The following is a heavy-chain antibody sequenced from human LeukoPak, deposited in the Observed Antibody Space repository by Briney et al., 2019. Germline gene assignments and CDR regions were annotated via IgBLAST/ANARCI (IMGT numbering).Heavy chain of an antibody. D-gene: IGHD1-26*01. J-gene: IGHJ4*02. CDR3: AKDQRWESPHYLDS. CDR2: ISASGGST. CDR1: GFTFSSSA. Sequence: GGSLRLSCAASGFTFSSSAMSWVRQVPGKGLEWVSGISASGGSTSYADSVRGQFTISRDNSKNTLYVQMNSLRDEDTAVYHCAKDQRWESPHYLDSWGQGTLVTVSS. V-gene: IGHV3-23*01.